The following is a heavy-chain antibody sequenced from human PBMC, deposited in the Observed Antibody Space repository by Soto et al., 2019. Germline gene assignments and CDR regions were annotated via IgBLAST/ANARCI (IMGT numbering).Heavy chain of an antibody. CDR3: ARALLNYYGSGSYRYPNYYYYGMDV. D-gene: IGHD3-10*01. J-gene: IGHJ6*02. CDR1: GGSISSGGYS. V-gene: IGHV4-30-2*01. Sequence: SETLSLTCAVSGGSISSGGYSWSWIRQPPGKGLEWIGYIYHSGSTYYNPSLKSRVTISVDRSKNQFSLKLSSVTAADTAVYYCARALLNYYGSGSYRYPNYYYYGMDVWGQGTTVTVSS. CDR2: IYHSGST.